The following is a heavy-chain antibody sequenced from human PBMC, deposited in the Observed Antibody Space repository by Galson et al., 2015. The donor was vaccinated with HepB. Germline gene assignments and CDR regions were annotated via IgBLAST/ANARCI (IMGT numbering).Heavy chain of an antibody. D-gene: IGHD4-17*01. CDR1: GFTFSSYG. J-gene: IGHJ4*02. V-gene: IGHV3-30*18. CDR2: ISYDGSNK. CDR3: AKEDGDWSTPDY. Sequence: LRLSCAASGFTFSSYGMHWVRQAPGKGLEWVAVISYDGSNKYYADSVKGRFTISRDNSKNTLYLQMNSLRAEDTAVYYCAKEDGDWSTPDYWGQGTLVTVSS.